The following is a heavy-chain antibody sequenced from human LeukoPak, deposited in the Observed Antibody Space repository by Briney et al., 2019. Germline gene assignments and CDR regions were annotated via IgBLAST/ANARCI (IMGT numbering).Heavy chain of an antibody. CDR3: ARVNMVRGVIPGYFDY. CDR1: GGSISTYY. V-gene: IGHV4-59*01. D-gene: IGHD3-10*01. Sequence: SETLSLTCTVSGGSISTYYWSWIRQPPGKGLEWIGYIYYSGSTNYNPSLKSRVTISVDTSRNQFSLKLSSVTAADTAVYYCARVNMVRGVIPGYFDYWGQGTLVTVSS. CDR2: IYYSGST. J-gene: IGHJ4*02.